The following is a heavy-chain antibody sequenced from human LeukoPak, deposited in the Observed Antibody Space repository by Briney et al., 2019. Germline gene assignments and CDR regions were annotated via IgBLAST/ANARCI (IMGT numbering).Heavy chain of an antibody. CDR2: MNPNSGNT. CDR3: ARDPNWNYVFSNWFDP. J-gene: IGHJ5*02. CDR1: GYTFTSYD. Sequence: ASVKVSCKASGYTFTSYDINWVRQATGQGLEWMGWMNPNSGNTGYAQKFQGRVTITTDESTSTAYMELSSLRSEDTAVYYCARDPNWNYVFSNWFDPWGQGTLVTVSS. V-gene: IGHV1-8*01. D-gene: IGHD1-7*01.